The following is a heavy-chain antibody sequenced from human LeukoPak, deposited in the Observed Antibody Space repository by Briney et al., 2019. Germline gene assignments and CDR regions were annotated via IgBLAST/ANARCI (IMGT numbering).Heavy chain of an antibody. CDR2: INPNSGGT. V-gene: IGHV1-2*02. J-gene: IGHJ4*02. D-gene: IGHD3-9*01. Sequence: RASVKVSCKASGYTFTGYYMHWVRQAPGQGLEWMGWINPNSGGTNYAQKFQGRVTMTRDTSISTAYMELSRLRSDDTAVYYCARASPRLNYDILTGQDYWGQGTLVTVSS. CDR1: GYTFTGYY. CDR3: ARASPRLNYDILTGQDY.